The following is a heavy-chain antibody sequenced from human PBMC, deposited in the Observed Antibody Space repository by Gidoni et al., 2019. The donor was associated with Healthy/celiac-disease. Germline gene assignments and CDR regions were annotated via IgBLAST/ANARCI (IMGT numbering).Heavy chain of an antibody. D-gene: IGHD2-2*01. Sequence: QVQLVQSGAEVKKPGASVKVSCKASGYTFTSYGISWVRQAPGQGLEWMGWISAYNGNTNYAQKLQGRVTMTTDTSTSTAYMELRSLRSDDTAVYYCARDWGIVVVPAGGPPPIYGMDVWGQGTTVTVSS. CDR2: ISAYNGNT. CDR3: ARDWGIVVVPAGGPPPIYGMDV. CDR1: GYTFTSYG. J-gene: IGHJ6*02. V-gene: IGHV1-18*01.